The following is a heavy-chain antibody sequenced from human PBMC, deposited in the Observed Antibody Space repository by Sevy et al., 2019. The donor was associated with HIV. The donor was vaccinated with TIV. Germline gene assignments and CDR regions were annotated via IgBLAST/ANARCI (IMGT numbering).Heavy chain of an antibody. CDR2: IYPGDSDT. J-gene: IGHJ6*02. V-gene: IGHV5-51*01. CDR1: GYSFTSYW. Sequence: GESLKISCKGSGYSFTSYWIDWVRQMPGKGLEWMGIIYPGDSDTRYSPSFQGQVTISADKSISTAYLQWSSLKASDTAMYYCARTVTGYYGTYYYYYGMDVWGQGTTVTVSS. D-gene: IGHD3-9*01. CDR3: ARTVTGYYGTYYYYYGMDV.